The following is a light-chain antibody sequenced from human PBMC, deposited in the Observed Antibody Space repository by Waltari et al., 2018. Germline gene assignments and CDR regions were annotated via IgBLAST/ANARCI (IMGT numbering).Light chain of an antibody. Sequence: QSVVYKSNDKNYLAWYQQKPGQPPRLLIYWASTRESGVPDRFSGSGSGTDFTLTISNLQAEDVAVYYCQQYYRSRTFGQGTKVEIK. J-gene: IGKJ1*01. CDR2: WAS. CDR3: QQYYRSRT. CDR1: QSVVYKSNDKNY. V-gene: IGKV4-1*01.